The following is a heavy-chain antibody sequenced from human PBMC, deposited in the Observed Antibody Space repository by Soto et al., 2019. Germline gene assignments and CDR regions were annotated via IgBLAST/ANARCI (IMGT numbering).Heavy chain of an antibody. CDR1: GDSVSSNSAA. V-gene: IGHV6-1*01. J-gene: IGHJ6*02. CDR2: TYYRSKWYN. CDR3: ARELEGYYYYYSGMDV. D-gene: IGHD1-1*01. Sequence: SQTLSLTCAISGDSVSSNSAARNWIRQSPSRGLEWLGRTYYRSKWYNDYAVSVKSRITINPDTSKNQFSLQLNSVTPEDTAVYYCARELEGYYYYYSGMDVCGQGTTVTVSS.